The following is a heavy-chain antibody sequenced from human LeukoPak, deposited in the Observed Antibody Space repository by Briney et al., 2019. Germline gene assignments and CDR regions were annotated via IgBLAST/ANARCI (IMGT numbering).Heavy chain of an antibody. D-gene: IGHD6-13*01. Sequence: SETLSLTCTVSGGSISSYYWSWIRQPPGKGLEWIGYIYYSGSTNYNPSLKSRVTISVDTSKNQFSLKLSSVTAADTAVYYCARWGYSSSWYSPADYYYYYMDVWGKGTTVTVSS. CDR1: GGSISSYY. CDR3: ARWGYSSSWYSPADYYYYYMDV. J-gene: IGHJ6*03. V-gene: IGHV4-59*01. CDR2: IYYSGST.